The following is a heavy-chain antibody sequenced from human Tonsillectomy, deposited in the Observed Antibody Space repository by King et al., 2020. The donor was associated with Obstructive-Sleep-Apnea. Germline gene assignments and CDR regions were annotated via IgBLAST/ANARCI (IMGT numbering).Heavy chain of an antibody. CDR1: GYTLTELS. V-gene: IGHV1-24*01. Sequence: QLVQSGTEVKKPGASVKVSCKVSGYTLTELSMHWVRQAPGKGLEWVGGFDPEDGETIYAQKFQGRVTMTEDTSTDTAYMELSSLRSEDTAVYYCATDQTYSSHRALHYWGQGTLVTVSS. D-gene: IGHD6-13*01. CDR3: ATDQTYSSHRALHY. CDR2: FDPEDGET. J-gene: IGHJ4*02.